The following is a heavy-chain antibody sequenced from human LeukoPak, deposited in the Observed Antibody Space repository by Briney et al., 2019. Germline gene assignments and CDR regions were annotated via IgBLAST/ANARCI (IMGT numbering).Heavy chain of an antibody. CDR2: IYSGGST. V-gene: IGHV3-66*01. Sequence: GGSLRLSCAASGFTVSSNYMSWVRQAPGKGLEWVSVIYSGGSTYYADSVKGRFTISRDNSKNTLYLQMNSLRAEDTAVYYRAREGGDLLGETAPRDYYYYGMDVWGQGTTVTVSS. CDR3: AREGGDLLGETAPRDYYYYGMDV. D-gene: IGHD5-18*01. CDR1: GFTVSSNY. J-gene: IGHJ6*02.